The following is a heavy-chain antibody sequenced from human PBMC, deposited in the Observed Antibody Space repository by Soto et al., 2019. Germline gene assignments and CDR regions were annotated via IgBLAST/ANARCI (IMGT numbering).Heavy chain of an antibody. D-gene: IGHD3-22*01. CDR2: INAYNGNT. V-gene: IGHV1-18*01. J-gene: IGHJ1*01. CDR3: ARDSYYYDSSRHPHLSD. Sequence: AXVKVSCKASGYTFTSYGISWVRQAPGQGLEWMGWINAYNGNTNYAQKLQGRVTMTTDTSTSTAYMELRSLRSDDTAVYYCARDSYYYDSSRHPHLSDWGQGTLVPVSS. CDR1: GYTFTSYG.